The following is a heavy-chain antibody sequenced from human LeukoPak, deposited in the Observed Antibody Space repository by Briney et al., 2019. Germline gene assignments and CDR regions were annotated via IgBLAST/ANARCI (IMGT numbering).Heavy chain of an antibody. CDR3: AKEHIVVVPAAIPHFDY. Sequence: PGGSLRLSCAASGFTFSSYAMSWVRQAPGKGLEWVSAISGSGGSTYYTDSVKGRFTISRDNSKNTLYLQMNSLRAEDTAVYYCAKEHIVVVPAAIPHFDYWGQGTLDTVSS. D-gene: IGHD2-2*01. J-gene: IGHJ4*02. CDR2: ISGSGGST. V-gene: IGHV3-23*01. CDR1: GFTFSSYA.